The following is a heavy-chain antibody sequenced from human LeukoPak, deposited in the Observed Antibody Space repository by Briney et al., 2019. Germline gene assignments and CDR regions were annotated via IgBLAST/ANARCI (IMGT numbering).Heavy chain of an antibody. V-gene: IGHV3-21*01. J-gene: IGHJ5*02. D-gene: IGHD6-13*01. CDR2: ISSSSSYI. CDR1: GFTFSSYS. CDR3: ARDQRGSSWYP. Sequence: GGSLRLSCAASGFTFSSYSMNWVRQAPGKGLEWVSSISSSSSYIYYAGSVKGRFTISRDNAKNSLYLQMNSLRAEDTAVYYCARDQRGSSWYPWGQGTLVTVSS.